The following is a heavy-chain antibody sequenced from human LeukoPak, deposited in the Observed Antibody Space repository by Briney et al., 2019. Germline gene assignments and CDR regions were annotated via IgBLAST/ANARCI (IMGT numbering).Heavy chain of an antibody. Sequence: PSETLSLTCTVSGGSISSYYWSWIRQPPGKGLEWIGYIYYSGSTNYNPSLKSRVTISVDTSKNQFSLKLSSVTAADTAVYYCARRRIRYSYGYYFDYWGQGTLVTVSS. CDR3: ARRRIRYSYGYYFDY. D-gene: IGHD5-18*01. J-gene: IGHJ4*02. V-gene: IGHV4-59*12. CDR2: IYYSGST. CDR1: GGSISSYY.